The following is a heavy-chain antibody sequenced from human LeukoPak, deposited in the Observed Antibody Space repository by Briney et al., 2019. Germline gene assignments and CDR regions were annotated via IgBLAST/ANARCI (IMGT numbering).Heavy chain of an antibody. CDR2: ISAYYGNT. V-gene: IGHV1-18*04. D-gene: IGHD5-18*01. Sequence: GASVKVSCKASGYTFTAYYIHWLRQAPGQGLEWMGWISAYYGNTTYAQKFQGRVTMTTDTSTSTAYMELRSLRSDDTAVYYCARDPNAMVTSLFDYWGQGTLVTVSS. CDR1: GYTFTAYY. J-gene: IGHJ4*02. CDR3: ARDPNAMVTSLFDY.